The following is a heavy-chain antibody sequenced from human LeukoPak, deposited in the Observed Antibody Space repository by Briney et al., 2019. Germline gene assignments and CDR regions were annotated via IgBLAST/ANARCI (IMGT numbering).Heavy chain of an antibody. D-gene: IGHD3-10*01. V-gene: IGHV1-69*04. CDR2: IIPIFGIA. CDR1: GGTFSSYA. CDR3: AREVARGVPRLCAFDI. Sequence: ASVKVSCKASGGTFSSYAISWVRQAPGQGLEWMGRIIPIFGIANYAQKFQGRVTITPDKSTSTAYMELSSLRSEDTAVYYCAREVARGVPRLCAFDIWGQGTMVTVSS. J-gene: IGHJ3*02.